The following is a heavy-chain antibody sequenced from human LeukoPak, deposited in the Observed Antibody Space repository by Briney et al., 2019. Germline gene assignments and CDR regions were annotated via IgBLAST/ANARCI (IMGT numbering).Heavy chain of an antibody. V-gene: IGHV3-9*03. CDR3: TKPSNSYYYDTSGYYFDS. CDR1: RFTFDDYA. Sequence: GGSLRLSCVGSRFTFDDYAMHWVRQAPGKGLEWVSGINWNSGSTGYADSVKGRFTISRDNAKNSLYLQMNSLKTEDMALYYCTKPSNSYYYDTSGYYFDSWGQGTLVTVSS. D-gene: IGHD3-22*01. CDR2: INWNSGST. J-gene: IGHJ4*02.